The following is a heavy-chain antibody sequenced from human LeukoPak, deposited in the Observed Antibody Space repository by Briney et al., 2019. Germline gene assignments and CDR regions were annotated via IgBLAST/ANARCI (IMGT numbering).Heavy chain of an antibody. V-gene: IGHV3-30*02. Sequence: PGGSLRLSCAASGFTFSSYNMDWVRQAPGKGLEWVAFIRYDASTKYYGDSAKGRFTISRDNSKNTLYLQMNSLRAEDTAVYYCERGIAVTTGFFDYWGQGTLVTVSS. CDR3: ERGIAVTTGFFDY. J-gene: IGHJ4*02. CDR1: GFTFSSYN. D-gene: IGHD4-17*01. CDR2: IRYDASTK.